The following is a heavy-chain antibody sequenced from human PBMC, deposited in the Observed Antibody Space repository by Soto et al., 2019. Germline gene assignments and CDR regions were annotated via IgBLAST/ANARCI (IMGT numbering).Heavy chain of an antibody. J-gene: IGHJ5*02. CDR2: INWNGGST. D-gene: IGHD3-3*01. V-gene: IGHV3-20*04. Sequence: GESLKISCAASGFTFDDYGMSWVRQAPGKGLEWVSGINWNGGSTGYADSVKGRFTISRDNAKNSLYLQMNSLRAEDTALYYCARGTLRFLEWLWFDPWGQGTLVTVSS. CDR3: ARGTLRFLEWLWFDP. CDR1: GFTFDDYG.